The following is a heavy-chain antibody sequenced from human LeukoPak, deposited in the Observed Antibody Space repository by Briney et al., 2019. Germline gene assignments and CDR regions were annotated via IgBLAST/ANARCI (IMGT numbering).Heavy chain of an antibody. D-gene: IGHD1-26*01. J-gene: IGHJ2*01. V-gene: IGHV3-9*01. CDR3: AKVRFSGSYYPWYFDL. CDR1: GFTLDDYV. Sequence: GGSLRLSCVASGFTLDDYVMHWVRQVPGKGLEWVSGVTWDSGRTAYADSVQGRFTISRDNAKNSLYLQMKSLRPEDTALYYCAKVRFSGSYYPWYFDLWGRGTLVTVSS. CDR2: VTWDSGRT.